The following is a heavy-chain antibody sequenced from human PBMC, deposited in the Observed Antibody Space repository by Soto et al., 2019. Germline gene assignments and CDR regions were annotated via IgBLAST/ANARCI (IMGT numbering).Heavy chain of an antibody. CDR3: ARLDSRGFFDP. Sequence: PSETLSLTCTVSGGSISSYYWSWIRQPPGKGLEWIGYIYYSGSTNYSPSLKSRITISVDTSKTQFSLKLSSVTAADTAVYYCARLDSRGFFDPWGQGTLVTVS. V-gene: IGHV4-59*08. CDR1: GGSISSYY. J-gene: IGHJ5*02. D-gene: IGHD3-22*01. CDR2: IYYSGST.